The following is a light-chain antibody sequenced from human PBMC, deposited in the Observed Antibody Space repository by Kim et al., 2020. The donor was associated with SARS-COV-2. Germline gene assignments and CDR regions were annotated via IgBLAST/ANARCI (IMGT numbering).Light chain of an antibody. J-gene: IGLJ2*01. CDR2: EVT. V-gene: IGLV2-23*02. CDR3: CSYAGSTTYVL. CDR1: SSDVGSYNL. Sequence: QSALTQPASVSGSPGQSIAISCTGTSSDVGSYNLVSWYQQYAGKAPKLIIYEVTERPSGISDRFSGSKSGNTASLTISGLQAEDEAHYYCCSYAGSTTYVLFGGGTQLTVL.